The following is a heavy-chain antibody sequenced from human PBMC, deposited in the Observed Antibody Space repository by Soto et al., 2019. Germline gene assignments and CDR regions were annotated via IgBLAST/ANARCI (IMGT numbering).Heavy chain of an antibody. CDR3: ARTCSSTSCYEVLDY. D-gene: IGHD2-2*01. CDR2: ISSNGGST. Sequence: GGSLRLSCAASGFTFSSYAMHWVRQAPGKGLEYVSAISSNGGSTYYANSVKGRFTISRDNSKNTLYLQMGSLRAEDMAVYYCARTCSSTSCYEVLDYWGQGTLVTSPQ. CDR1: GFTFSSYA. J-gene: IGHJ4*02. V-gene: IGHV3-64*01.